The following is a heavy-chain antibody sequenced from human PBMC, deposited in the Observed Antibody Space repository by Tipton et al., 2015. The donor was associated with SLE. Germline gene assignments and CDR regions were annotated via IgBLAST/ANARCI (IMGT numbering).Heavy chain of an antibody. Sequence: GSLRLSCAASRLSISNNWMSWVRQAPGKGLEWVAHINQGGSEQYYVDSVKGRFTIYRDNAKSSLYLQMNSLRAEDTAVYYCVREYQGRFYVNGAFDVWGQGTVVTVSS. J-gene: IGHJ3*01. V-gene: IGHV3-7*01. CDR3: VREYQGRFYVNGAFDV. CDR1: RLSISNNW. D-gene: IGHD1-26*01. CDR2: INQGGSEQ.